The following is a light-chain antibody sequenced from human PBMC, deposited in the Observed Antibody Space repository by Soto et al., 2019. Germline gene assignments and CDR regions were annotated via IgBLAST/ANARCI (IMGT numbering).Light chain of an antibody. Sequence: QSAPTQPASVSGSPGQSITISCTGTSSDVGGYNYVSWYQQHPGKAPKLMIYDVSNRPSGVSNRFSGSKSGNTASLTISGLHAEDEADYYCSSYTSSSTVVFGGGTKLTVL. J-gene: IGLJ2*01. CDR1: SSDVGGYNY. V-gene: IGLV2-14*01. CDR2: DVS. CDR3: SSYTSSSTVV.